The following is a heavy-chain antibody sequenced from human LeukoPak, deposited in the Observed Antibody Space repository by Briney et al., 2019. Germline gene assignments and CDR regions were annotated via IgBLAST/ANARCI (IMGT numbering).Heavy chain of an antibody. D-gene: IGHD4-17*01. CDR2: ISGSAGSA. CDR3: AKDHLYGDFFDS. CDR1: GSTVSSNY. Sequence: PGGSLRLSCAASGSTVSSNYMSWVRQAPGKGLDWVSVISGSAGSAYYADSVKGRFTISRDNSKDMLHLQMNSLRAEDTAVYYCAKDHLYGDFFDSWGQGTLVTVSS. V-gene: IGHV3-23*01. J-gene: IGHJ4*02.